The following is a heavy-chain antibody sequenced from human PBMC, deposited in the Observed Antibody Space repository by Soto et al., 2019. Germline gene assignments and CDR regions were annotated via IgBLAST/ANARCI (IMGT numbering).Heavy chain of an antibody. Sequence: QVQLQESGPGLVTPSETLSLTCSFSGDSVTSHYLTWIRQSPEKGLEWIGSMHYTGCSHYNPSLKSRLTISVARSKNQFTLQLTSVTVEDTAVYYWATSYGTAWYTYWGQGTQVTVSS. V-gene: IGHV4-59*02. J-gene: IGHJ4*02. CDR3: ATSYGTAWYTY. D-gene: IGHD6-13*01. CDR2: MHYTGCS. CDR1: GDSVTSHY.